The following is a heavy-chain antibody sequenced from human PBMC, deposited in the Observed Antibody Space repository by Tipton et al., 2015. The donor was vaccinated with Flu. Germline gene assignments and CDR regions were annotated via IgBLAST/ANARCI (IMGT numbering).Heavy chain of an antibody. V-gene: IGHV4-30-2*01. D-gene: IGHD2-15*01. Sequence: TLSLTCSVSGASISSGGYSWSWIRQPPGKGLEWVGYIYHSGTTYYNPSLKSRVIISGDRSKNQFSLRLNSVTATDTAMYYCARDYCSGGICYPDYWGQGTLVTVSS. CDR3: ARDYCSGGICYPDY. CDR1: GASISSGGYS. CDR2: IYHSGTT. J-gene: IGHJ4*02.